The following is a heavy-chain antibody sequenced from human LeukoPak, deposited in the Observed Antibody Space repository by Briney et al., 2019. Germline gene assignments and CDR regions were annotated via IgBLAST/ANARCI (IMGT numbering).Heavy chain of an antibody. CDR3: ARGNYYGSGSYLRILYYFDY. Sequence: ASVKVSCKVSGYSLAELAMDWVRQAPGQGLEWMGWISAYNGNTSYAQKLQGRVTMTTDTSTSTAYMELRSLRSDDTAVYYCARGNYYGSGSYLRILYYFDYWGQGTLVTVSS. D-gene: IGHD3-10*01. CDR1: GYSLAELA. V-gene: IGHV1-18*01. J-gene: IGHJ4*02. CDR2: ISAYNGNT.